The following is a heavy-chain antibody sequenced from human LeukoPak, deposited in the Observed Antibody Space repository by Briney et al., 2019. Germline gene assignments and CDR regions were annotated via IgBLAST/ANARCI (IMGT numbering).Heavy chain of an antibody. CDR2: IRYDGSNK. V-gene: IGHV3-30*02. D-gene: IGHD3-16*02. CDR3: AKVSTAKYYYYYMDV. Sequence: GGSLRLSCAASGFTFSSFGMHWVRQAPGKGLEWVAFIRYDGSNKYYADSVKGRFTISRDNSKNTLYLQMNSLRAEDTAVYYCAKVSTAKYYYYYMDVWGKGTTVTISS. CDR1: GFTFSSFG. J-gene: IGHJ6*03.